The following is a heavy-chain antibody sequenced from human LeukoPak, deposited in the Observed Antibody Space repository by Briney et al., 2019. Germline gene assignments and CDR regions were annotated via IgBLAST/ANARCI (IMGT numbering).Heavy chain of an antibody. V-gene: IGHV1-8*03. CDR3: ARGRSTGYPYYFEY. CDR2: MNPNSGST. CDR1: GYTFTDYG. Sequence: EASVKVSCKTSGYTFTDYGINWVRQATGQGLEWMGWMNPNSGSTGYAQKFQGRVTITRNTSISTAYMELSGLRSEDTAVYYCARGRSTGYPYYFEYWGQGTLVTVSS. D-gene: IGHD5-12*01. J-gene: IGHJ4*02.